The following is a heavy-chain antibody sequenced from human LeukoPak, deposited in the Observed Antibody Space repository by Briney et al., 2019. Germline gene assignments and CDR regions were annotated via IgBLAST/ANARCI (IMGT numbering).Heavy chain of an antibody. CDR1: GYSISSGYY. V-gene: IGHV4-38-2*02. CDR2: IYHSGST. J-gene: IGHJ5*02. D-gene: IGHD6-19*01. CDR3: ARGAGTSYNWFDP. Sequence: PSETLSLTCTVSGYSISSGYYWGWIRQPPGKGLEWIGSIYHSGSTYYNPSLKSRVTISVDTSKNQFSLKLSSVTAADMAVYYCARGAGTSYNWFDPWGQGTLVTVSS.